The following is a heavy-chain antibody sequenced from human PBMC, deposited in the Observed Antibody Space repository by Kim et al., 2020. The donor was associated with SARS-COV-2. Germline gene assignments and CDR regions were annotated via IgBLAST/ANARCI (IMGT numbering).Heavy chain of an antibody. CDR3: ARDWGMVQGVLEY. V-gene: IGHV4-4*02. D-gene: IGHD3-10*01. J-gene: IGHJ4*02. CDR2: ISHSGNT. CDR1: GASVSSANW. Sequence: SETLSLTCAVSGASVSSANWWTWVRQSPKKGLEWIGEISHSGNTNYNPSLKSRVTISIDKSKNQFSLKLSSMTAADTAVYYCARDWGMVQGVLEYWGQGTPVSVSS.